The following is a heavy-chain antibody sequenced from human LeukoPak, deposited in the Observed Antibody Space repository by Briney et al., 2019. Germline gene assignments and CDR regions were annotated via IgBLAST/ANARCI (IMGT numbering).Heavy chain of an antibody. J-gene: IGHJ4*02. V-gene: IGHV3-48*04. CDR2: ISSSGSTI. CDR3: ARDLDGDLRFDY. CDR1: GFRFNTYW. D-gene: IGHD4-17*01. Sequence: QPGGSLRLSCAASGFRFNTYWMNWVCQAPGKGLEWVSYISSSGSTIYYADSVKGRFTISRDNAKNSLYLQMNSLRAEDTAVYYCARDLDGDLRFDYWGQGTLVTVSS.